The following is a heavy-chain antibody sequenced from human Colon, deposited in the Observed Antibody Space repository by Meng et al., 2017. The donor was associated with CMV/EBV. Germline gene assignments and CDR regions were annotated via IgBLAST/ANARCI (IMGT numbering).Heavy chain of an antibody. CDR3: ARFLVVSAASKYYGMDV. Sequence: ASVKVSCKASCYTFTSYGISWVRQAPGQGLEWMGWVSANNGDTNYAQKVQGRVTMTTDTSTNTAYLEVRSLRSDDTAVYYCARFLVVSAASKYYGMDVWGHGTTVTVSS. CDR1: CYTFTSYG. CDR2: VSANNGDT. J-gene: IGHJ6*02. V-gene: IGHV1-18*01. D-gene: IGHD2-2*01.